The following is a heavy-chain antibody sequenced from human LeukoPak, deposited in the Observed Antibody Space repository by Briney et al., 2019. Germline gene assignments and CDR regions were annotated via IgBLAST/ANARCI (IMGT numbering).Heavy chain of an antibody. CDR3: ARGGATVTHDWYFDL. Sequence: PGGSLRLSCAASGFTFSSYDIHWVRQATGKGLEWVSAIGTAGDTYYPGSVKGRFTISRENAKNSLYLQMNSLRAGDTAVYYCARGGATVTHDWYFDLWGRGTLVTVSS. CDR1: GFTFSSYD. J-gene: IGHJ2*01. CDR2: IGTAGDT. V-gene: IGHV3-13*01. D-gene: IGHD4-17*01.